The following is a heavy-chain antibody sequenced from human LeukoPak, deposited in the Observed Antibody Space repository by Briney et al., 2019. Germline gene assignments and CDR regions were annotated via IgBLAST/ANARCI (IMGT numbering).Heavy chain of an antibody. V-gene: IGHV4-59*01. CDR3: ARASPGYYYGMDV. J-gene: IGHJ6*02. CDR1: GGSISSYY. CDR2: IYYSGNT. Sequence: SETLSLTCTVSGGSISSYYWSWIRQPPGKGLEWIGYIYYSGNTNYNPSLKSRVTISVDTSKNQFSLKLSSVTAADTAVYYCARASPGYYYGMDVWGQGTTVTVSS. D-gene: IGHD3-10*01.